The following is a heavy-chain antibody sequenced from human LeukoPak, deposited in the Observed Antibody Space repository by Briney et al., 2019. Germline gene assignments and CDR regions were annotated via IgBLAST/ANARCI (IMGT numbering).Heavy chain of an antibody. CDR2: ITGDSSSI. CDR3: DDWGN. D-gene: IGHD2-21*01. Sequence: GGSLRLARAASGFTFGSSEIDWVSQQAGGWPQWVSSITGDSSSIHYADSVKGRFTISRDRDSGKILLYLDMNSLRDEDTGVYYCDDWGNWGPGTLVTVSS. J-gene: IGHJ1*01. V-gene: IGHV3-48*03. CDR1: GFTFGSSE.